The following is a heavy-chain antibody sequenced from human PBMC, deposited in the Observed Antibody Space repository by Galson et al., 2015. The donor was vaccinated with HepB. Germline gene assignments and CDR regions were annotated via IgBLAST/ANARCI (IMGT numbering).Heavy chain of an antibody. J-gene: IGHJ6*02. CDR1: GGSLSGYY. CDR3: ARGPDYYDSSGSYGMDV. D-gene: IGHD3-22*01. CDR2: INRSGRT. Sequence: LSLTCAVYGGSLSGYYWSWIRQPPGKGLEWIGEINRSGRTNYKPSLKSRVTISVDTSKNQFSLKLRSATAADTAVYYCARGPDYYDSSGSYGMDVWGQGTTVTVSS. V-gene: IGHV4-34*01.